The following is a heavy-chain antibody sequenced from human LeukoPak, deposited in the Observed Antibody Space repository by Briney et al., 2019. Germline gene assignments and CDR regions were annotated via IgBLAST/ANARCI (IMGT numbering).Heavy chain of an antibody. CDR2: ISWNSGSI. J-gene: IGHJ4*02. CDR1: GFTFDDYA. V-gene: IGHV3-9*01. CDR3: AKDIRDFDWSYFDY. D-gene: IGHD3-9*01. Sequence: GGSLRLSRAASGFTFDDYAMHWVRQAPGKGREWVSGISWNSGSIGYADSVKGRFTISRDKAKNSLYLQMSSLRAEDTALYYCAKDIRDFDWSYFDYWGQGTLVTVSS.